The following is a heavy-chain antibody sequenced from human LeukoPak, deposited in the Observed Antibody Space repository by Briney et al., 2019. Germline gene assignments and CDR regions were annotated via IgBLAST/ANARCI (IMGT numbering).Heavy chain of an antibody. CDR1: GFTFSSYA. CDR2: ISGSGGST. V-gene: IGHV3-23*01. CDR3: AKDGDVLLWFGEFTNWFDP. J-gene: IGHJ5*02. Sequence: PGGSLRLSCAASGFTFSSYAMSWVRQAPGKGLEWVSAISGSGGSTYYADSVKGRFTISRDNSKNTLYLQMNSLRAEDTAVYYCAKDGDVLLWFGEFTNWFDPWGQGTLVTVSS. D-gene: IGHD3-10*01.